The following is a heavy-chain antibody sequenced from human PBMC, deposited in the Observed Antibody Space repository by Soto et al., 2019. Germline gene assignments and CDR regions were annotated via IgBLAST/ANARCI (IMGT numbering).Heavy chain of an antibody. V-gene: IGHV3-30*18. J-gene: IGHJ3*02. CDR1: GFMFHAYG. Sequence: QIQLVESGGGVVQPGRSLRLSCAASGFMFHAYGMHWVRQAPGNGLEWLAVISFDGSSQYYEESVKGRFTISRANSKNTLDLQMDSLRAEDTAVYFCVKAGTRAGTGTTPRSFDIWGRGTMVTVSS. CDR3: VKAGTRAGTGTTPRSFDI. D-gene: IGHD1-1*01. CDR2: ISFDGSSQ.